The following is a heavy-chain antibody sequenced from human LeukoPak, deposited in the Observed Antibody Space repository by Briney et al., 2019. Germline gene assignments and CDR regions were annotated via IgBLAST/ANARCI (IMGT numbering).Heavy chain of an antibody. Sequence: PGGSLRLSCATSGFTFSSYWMSWVRQAPGKGLECVANIKHDGSERYYVDSLEGRFTISRDNAKNSLYLQMNSLRVEDTAVYYCAREASSSSWYSPNYFDYWGQGTLVTVSS. CDR2: IKHDGSER. J-gene: IGHJ4*02. CDR1: GFTFSSYW. V-gene: IGHV3-7*01. CDR3: AREASSSSWYSPNYFDY. D-gene: IGHD6-13*01.